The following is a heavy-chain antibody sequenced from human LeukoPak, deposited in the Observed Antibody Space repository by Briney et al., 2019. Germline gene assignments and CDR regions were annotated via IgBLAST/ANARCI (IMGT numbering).Heavy chain of an antibody. CDR3: AREDYGDYGLDY. CDR1: GYTFTGYY. J-gene: IGHJ4*02. V-gene: IGHV1-2*06. Sequence: GASVKVSCKAPGYTFTGYYMHWVRQAPGQGLEWMGRINPNSGGTNYAQKFQGRVTMTRDTSISTAYMELSRLRSDDTAVYYCAREDYGDYGLDYWGQGTLVTVSS. D-gene: IGHD4-17*01. CDR2: INPNSGGT.